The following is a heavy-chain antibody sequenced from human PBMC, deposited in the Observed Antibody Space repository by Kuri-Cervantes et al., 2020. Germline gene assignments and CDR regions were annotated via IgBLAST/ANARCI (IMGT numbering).Heavy chain of an antibody. CDR2: IYSGGST. V-gene: IGHV3-53*01. CDR3: ARDRGVITWGSDY. CDR1: GFTVSSNY. Sequence: GESLKISCAASGFTVSSNYMSWVRQAPGKGLEWVSVIYSGGSTYYADSVKGRFTISRDNSKNTLYLQMNSLRAEDTAVYYCARDRGVITWGSDYWGQGTLVTVSS. J-gene: IGHJ4*02. D-gene: IGHD3-22*01.